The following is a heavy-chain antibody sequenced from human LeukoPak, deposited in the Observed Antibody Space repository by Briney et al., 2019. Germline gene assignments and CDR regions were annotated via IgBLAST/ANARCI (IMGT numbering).Heavy chain of an antibody. CDR1: GGSISSYY. D-gene: IGHD3-9*01. Sequence: SETLSLTCTVSGGSISSYYWSWIRHPPAKGLERIGYIYYSGSTNYNPSRKSRVSISVDKSKYQFSLKLSSVTAADTSLYSCGADILTGSPDFDIWGHGTMVTVSS. CDR2: IYYSGST. V-gene: IGHV4-59*01. J-gene: IGHJ3*02. CDR3: GADILTGSPDFDI.